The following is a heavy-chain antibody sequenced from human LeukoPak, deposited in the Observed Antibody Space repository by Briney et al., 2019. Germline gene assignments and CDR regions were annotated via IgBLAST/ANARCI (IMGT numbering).Heavy chain of an antibody. Sequence: GGALRLSCADSGITFSGNLMSWVRQAPGKGLEWVAHIKPDGSEKYYVDCVRGRFTISRDNAENSLYLEMNSLRAEDTAVYYCARDRDWSFDYWGQGTLVTVSS. V-gene: IGHV3-7*05. D-gene: IGHD3/OR15-3a*01. CDR3: ARDRDWSFDY. CDR1: GITFSGNL. CDR2: IKPDGSEK. J-gene: IGHJ4*02.